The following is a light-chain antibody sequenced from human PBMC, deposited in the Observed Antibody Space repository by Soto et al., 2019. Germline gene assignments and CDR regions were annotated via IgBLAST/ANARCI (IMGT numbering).Light chain of an antibody. Sequence: IQLTQSPSSLSASVGDRVTITCRASQGISTYLAWYQQKLGRAPKLLIYDATTLQSGVPSRFSGRGYGTDFTLTISSLQPEDFATYYCLQLKRSPLTFGQGTRLE. CDR2: DAT. CDR1: QGISTY. V-gene: IGKV1-9*01. CDR3: LQLKRSPLT. J-gene: IGKJ5*01.